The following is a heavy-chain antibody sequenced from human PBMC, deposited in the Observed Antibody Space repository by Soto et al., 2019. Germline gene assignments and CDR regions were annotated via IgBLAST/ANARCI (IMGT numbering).Heavy chain of an antibody. CDR3: ARAGLCSSTSCYTFLYYYYYGMDV. D-gene: IGHD2-2*02. J-gene: IGHJ6*02. CDR1: GDRFTSYY. V-gene: IGHV1-46*01. CDR2: INPSGGST. Sequence: ASAEVSCKASGDRFTSYYMHWVRQSPGQGLEWMGIINPSGGSTSYAQKFQGRVTMTRDTSTSTVYMELSSLRSEDTAVYYCARAGLCSSTSCYTFLYYYYYGMDVWGQGTTVTVSS.